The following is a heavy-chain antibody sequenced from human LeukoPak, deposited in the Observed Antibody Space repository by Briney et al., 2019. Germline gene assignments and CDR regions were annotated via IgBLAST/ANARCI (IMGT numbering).Heavy chain of an antibody. V-gene: IGHV3-20*01. CDR1: GFTFDDYG. D-gene: IGHD5-12*01. CDR3: ARGSGYDPSWFDP. CDR2: INWNGGST. J-gene: IGHJ5*02. Sequence: GGSLRLSCAASGFTFDDYGMSWVRQAPGKGLEWVSGINWNGGSTGYADFVKGRFTISRDNAKNSLYLQMNSLRAEDTALYHCARGSGYDPSWFDPWGQGTLVTVSS.